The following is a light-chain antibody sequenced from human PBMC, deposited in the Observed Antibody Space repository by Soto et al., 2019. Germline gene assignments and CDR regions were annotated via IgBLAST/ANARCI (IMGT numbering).Light chain of an antibody. V-gene: IGKV1-5*01. CDR3: QQFNSWPLT. CDR2: DAS. J-gene: IGKJ4*01. Sequence: DIQMTQSPSTLSASVGDRVTITCRASQSISGWLAGYQQKPGKAPNLLIYDASTLQRGVPSRFRGSGSGTEFTLTISSLQPDDFATYYCQQFNSWPLTFGGGTKVEI. CDR1: QSISGW.